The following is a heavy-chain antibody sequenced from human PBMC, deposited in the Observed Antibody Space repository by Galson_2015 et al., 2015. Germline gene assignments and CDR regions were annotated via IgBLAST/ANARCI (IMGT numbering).Heavy chain of an antibody. J-gene: IGHJ5*02. CDR2: MNPNSGNT. CDR1: GYTFTSYD. V-gene: IGHV1-8*01. CDR3: ARGALGYCTGGVCPNWFDP. Sequence: SVKVSCKASGYTFTSYDINWVRQATGQGLEWMGWMNPNSGNTGYAQKFQGRVTMTRNTSISTAYMELSSLRSEDTAVYYCARGALGYCTGGVCPNWFDPSVQGTLVTVSA. D-gene: IGHD2-8*02.